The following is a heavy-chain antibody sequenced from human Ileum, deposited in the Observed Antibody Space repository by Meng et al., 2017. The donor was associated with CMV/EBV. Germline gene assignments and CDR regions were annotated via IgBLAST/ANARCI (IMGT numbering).Heavy chain of an antibody. Sequence: QLQLQESGPGLVKPSETLSLPCTVSGGSISNSSYYWGWIRQPPGKGLEWVASIYYIGNTYHNPSLKGRVSISLDTSKNQFSLKMTSVTAADTAVYYCARIARGSTPLDYWGQGTLVTVSS. CDR1: GGSISNSSYY. CDR2: IYYIGNT. D-gene: IGHD2-21*01. CDR3: ARIARGSTPLDY. J-gene: IGHJ4*02. V-gene: IGHV4-39*07.